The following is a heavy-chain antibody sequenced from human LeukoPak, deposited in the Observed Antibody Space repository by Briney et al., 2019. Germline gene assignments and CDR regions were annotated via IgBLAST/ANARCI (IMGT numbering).Heavy chain of an antibody. J-gene: IGHJ3*02. V-gene: IGHV4-61*02. CDR1: GGSISSGSYY. D-gene: IGHD3-3*01. CDR2: IYTSGST. CDR3: ARGHYDFWSGYLGAFDI. Sequence: PSQTLSLTCTVSGGSISSGSYYWSWIRQPAGKGLEWIGRIYTSGSTNYNPSLKSRVTISVDTSKNQFSLKLSSVTAADTAVYYCARGHYDFWSGYLGAFDIWGQGTIVTVSS.